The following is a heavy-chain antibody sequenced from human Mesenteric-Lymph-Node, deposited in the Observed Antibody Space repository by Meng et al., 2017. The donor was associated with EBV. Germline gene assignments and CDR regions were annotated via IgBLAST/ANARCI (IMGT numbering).Heavy chain of an antibody. CDR3: ARPRRWLQSEFDF. J-gene: IGHJ4*02. V-gene: IGHV4-39*01. CDR2: IFHSGST. Sequence: QGSGQVLGKPSGTPSLTCNVSGGSISNSNFYWGLIRQPPGKGLEWIGSIFHSGSTYYNPSLKSRVTVSVDTSKNQFSLKLNSVTTADTAMYYCARPRRWLQSEFDFWGPGTLVTVSS. D-gene: IGHD5-24*01. CDR1: GGSISNSNFY.